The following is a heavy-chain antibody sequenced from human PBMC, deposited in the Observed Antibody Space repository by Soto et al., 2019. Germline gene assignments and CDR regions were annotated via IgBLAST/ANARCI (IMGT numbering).Heavy chain of an antibody. CDR1: GGSFSGYY. V-gene: IGHV4-34*01. D-gene: IGHD2-15*01. CDR3: ARGLRYSGYDYDCSGGSCPNYYSMDV. Sequence: SETLSLTCAVYGGSFSGYYWSWIRQPPGKGLEWIGEINHSGSTNYNPSLKSRVTISVDTSKNQFSLKLSSVTAADTAVYYCARGLRYSGYDYDCSGGSCPNYYSMDVWGKGTTVTVSS. CDR2: INHSGST. J-gene: IGHJ6*03.